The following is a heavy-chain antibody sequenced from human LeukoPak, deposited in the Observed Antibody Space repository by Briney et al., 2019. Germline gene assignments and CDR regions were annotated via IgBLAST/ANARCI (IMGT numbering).Heavy chain of an antibody. D-gene: IGHD6-19*01. V-gene: IGHV3-30-3*01. CDR2: ISYDGSNK. CDR1: GFTFSSYA. Sequence: PGRSLRLSCAASGFTFSSYAMHWVRQAPGKGLEWVAVISYDGSNKYYADSVKGRFTISRDNSKNTLYLQMDSLRAEDTAVYYCAKVAEEQWLGGIDYWGQGSLVTVSS. J-gene: IGHJ4*02. CDR3: AKVAEEQWLGGIDY.